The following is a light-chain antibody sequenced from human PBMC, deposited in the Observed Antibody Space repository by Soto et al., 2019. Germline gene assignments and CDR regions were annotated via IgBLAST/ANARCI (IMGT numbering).Light chain of an antibody. CDR1: QSVLYGSKNENLNNKNF. J-gene: IGKJ4*01. Sequence: DIVMTQSPDSLAVSLGERATINCKCSQSVLYGSKNENLNNKNFLAWYQQKPGQPPKLLIYWASTRESGVPDRFSGSGSGTDFTLTISSLQAEDVADYYCQQYYSPPLTFGGGTKVEIK. CDR3: QQYYSPPLT. CDR2: WAS. V-gene: IGKV4-1*01.